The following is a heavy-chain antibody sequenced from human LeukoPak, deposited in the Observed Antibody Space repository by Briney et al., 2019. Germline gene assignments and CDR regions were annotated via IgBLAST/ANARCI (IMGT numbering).Heavy chain of an antibody. J-gene: IGHJ3*02. CDR2: IKQDGSEK. CDR1: GFTFSKYW. CDR3: ATTYVVVTSVHDAFHI. Sequence: GSLRLSCAASGFTFSKYWMSWVRQAPGKGLEWVAKIKQDGSEKDYVASVKGRFTISRDNAKNSLYLQMSSLRDEDTAVYYCATTYVVVTSVHDAFHIWGQGTLVTVSS. V-gene: IGHV3-7*01. D-gene: IGHD2-21*02.